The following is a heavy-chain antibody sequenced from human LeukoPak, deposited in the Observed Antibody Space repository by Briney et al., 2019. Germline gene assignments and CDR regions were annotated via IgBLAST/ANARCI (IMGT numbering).Heavy chain of an antibody. J-gene: IGHJ4*02. Sequence: GGSLRLSCAASGFTFSSYAMSWVRQAPGKGLEWVSAISGSGGSTYYANSVKGRFTISRDNSKNTLYLQMNSLRAEDTAVYYCAKGVSITMIVVVPINDYWGQGTLVTVSS. CDR1: GFTFSSYA. D-gene: IGHD3-22*01. V-gene: IGHV3-23*01. CDR3: AKGVSITMIVVVPINDY. CDR2: ISGSGGST.